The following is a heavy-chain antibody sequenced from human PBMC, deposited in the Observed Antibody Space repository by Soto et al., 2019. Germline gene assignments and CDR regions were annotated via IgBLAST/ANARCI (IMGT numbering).Heavy chain of an antibody. V-gene: IGHV1-8*01. Sequence: AAAKVSCKASGYTFTSYDINWVRQATGQGLEWMGWMNPNSGNTGYAQKFQGRVTMTRNTSISTAYMELSSLRSEYTAVYYFARQDGSSCRSDYWGQGTLVTVSS. CDR1: GYTFTSYD. CDR3: ARQDGSSCRSDY. J-gene: IGHJ4*02. CDR2: MNPNSGNT. D-gene: IGHD6-13*01.